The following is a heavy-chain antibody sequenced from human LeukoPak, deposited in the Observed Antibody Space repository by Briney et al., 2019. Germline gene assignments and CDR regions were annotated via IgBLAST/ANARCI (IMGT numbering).Heavy chain of an antibody. Sequence: GGSLRLSCAASGFTVSSNYMSWVRQAPGKGLEWVSVIYSGSSSTYYTDSVKGRFTISRHNSKNTLYLQMNSLRAEDAAVYYCARGHGDFDYWGQGTLVTVSS. CDR1: GFTVSSNY. V-gene: IGHV3-53*01. CDR2: IYSGSSST. CDR3: ARGHGDFDY. J-gene: IGHJ4*02. D-gene: IGHD3-10*01.